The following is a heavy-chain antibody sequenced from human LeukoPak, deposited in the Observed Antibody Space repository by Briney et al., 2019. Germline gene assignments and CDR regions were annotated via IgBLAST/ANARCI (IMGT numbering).Heavy chain of an antibody. J-gene: IGHJ4*02. D-gene: IGHD6-25*01. Sequence: GGSLRLSCAASGFTFSSYAMHWVRQAPGKGLEWVAVISYDGSNKYYADSVKGRFTISRDNSKNTLYLQMNSLRAEDTAVYYCARGLEHPAAGGFDYWGQGTLVTVSS. V-gene: IGHV3-30*04. CDR3: ARGLEHPAAGGFDY. CDR2: ISYDGSNK. CDR1: GFTFSSYA.